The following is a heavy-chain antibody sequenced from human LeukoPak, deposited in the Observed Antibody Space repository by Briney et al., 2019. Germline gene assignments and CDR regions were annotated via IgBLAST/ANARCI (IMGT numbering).Heavy chain of an antibody. D-gene: IGHD3-9*01. Sequence: GGSLRLSCGASGFTFSSYSMNWVRQAPGRGRDWVSSIITLSATYFYYADSVKGRFTISRDNAKNSLYLQMDSLRAEDTAVYYCARGQFHDWLTIDYWGQGTLVTVSS. CDR2: IITLSATYF. V-gene: IGHV3-21*04. CDR3: ARGQFHDWLTIDY. CDR1: GFTFSSYS. J-gene: IGHJ4*02.